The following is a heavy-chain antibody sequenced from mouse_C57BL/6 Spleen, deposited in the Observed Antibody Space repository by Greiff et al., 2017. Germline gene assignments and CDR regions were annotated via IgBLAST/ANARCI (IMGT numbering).Heavy chain of an antibody. CDR2: IWSGGST. V-gene: IGHV2-2*01. Sequence: VQRVESGPGLVQPSQSLSITCTVSGFSLTSYGVHWVRQSPGKGLAWLGVIWSGGSTDYNAAFISRLSISKDNSKSQVFYKMNSLQADDTAIYYCARSYYSNYWYFDVWGTGTTGTVSS. D-gene: IGHD2-5*01. J-gene: IGHJ1*03. CDR3: ARSYYSNYWYFDV. CDR1: GFSLTSYG.